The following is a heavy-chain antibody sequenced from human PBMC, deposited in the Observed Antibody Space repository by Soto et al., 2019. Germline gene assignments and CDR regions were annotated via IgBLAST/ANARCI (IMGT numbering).Heavy chain of an antibody. D-gene: IGHD6-19*01. V-gene: IGHV1-18*01. CDR2: ISAYNGNT. J-gene: IGHJ4*02. CDR3: ARDAQLLYSSGWLKS. Sequence: ASVKVSCKASGYTFTSYGISWVRQAPGQGLEWMGWISAYNGNTNYAQKLQGRVTMTTDTSTSTAYMELRSLRSDDTAVYYCARDAQLLYSSGWLKSWGQGTLVTVSS. CDR1: GYTFTSYG.